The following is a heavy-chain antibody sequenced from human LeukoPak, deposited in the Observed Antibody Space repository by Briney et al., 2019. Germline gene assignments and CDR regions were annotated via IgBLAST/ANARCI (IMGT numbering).Heavy chain of an antibody. V-gene: IGHV3-23*01. CDR1: GFTFSSYA. J-gene: IGHJ4*02. Sequence: GGSLRLSCAASGFTFSSYAMSWVRQAPGKGLEWVSSISGSGVSTFYADSVKGRFTISRDNSKNTLYLQMNSLRAEDTAVYYCAKDRFWSGYYTDYFDYWGQGTLVTVSS. CDR3: AKDRFWSGYYTDYFDY. CDR2: ISGSGVST. D-gene: IGHD3-3*01.